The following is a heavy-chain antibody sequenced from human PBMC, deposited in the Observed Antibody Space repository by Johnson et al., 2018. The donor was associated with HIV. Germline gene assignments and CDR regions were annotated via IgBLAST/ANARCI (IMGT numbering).Heavy chain of an antibody. CDR2: INGDGSRT. Sequence: VLLVESGGGLVQPGGSLRLSCGASGFTFSDHWMQWVRQAPGKGLVWVSRINGDGSRTSYADSVKGRFTIARDNAKNTLYLQMNSLRAEDTAVYYCAKVLWEGDAFDIWGQGTMVTVSS. CDR1: GFTFSDHW. J-gene: IGHJ3*02. V-gene: IGHV3-74*02. CDR3: AKVLWEGDAFDI. D-gene: IGHD2-2*01.